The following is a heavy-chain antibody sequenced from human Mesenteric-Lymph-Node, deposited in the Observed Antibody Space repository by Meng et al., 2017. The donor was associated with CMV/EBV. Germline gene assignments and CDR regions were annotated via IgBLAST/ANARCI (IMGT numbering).Heavy chain of an antibody. CDR1: GYRITDYY. Sequence: ASVKVSCKASGYRITDYYIHWMRQAPGQGLEWMGWMNPNSGNTGYAQKFQGRVTMTRNTSISTAYMELSSLRSEDTAVYYCARGWVQLWFSYYYYGMDVWGQGTTVTVSS. J-gene: IGHJ6*02. CDR3: ARGWVQLWFSYYYYGMDV. CDR2: MNPNSGNT. V-gene: IGHV1-8*02. D-gene: IGHD5-18*01.